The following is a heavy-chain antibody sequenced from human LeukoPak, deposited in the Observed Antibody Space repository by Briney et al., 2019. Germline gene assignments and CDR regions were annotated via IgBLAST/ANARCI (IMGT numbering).Heavy chain of an antibody. V-gene: IGHV3-7*01. Sequence: PGGSLRLSCAASGYTFSRYWMSWVRQAPGKGLEWVADIKEDGNEKHYVDSVKGRFSISRDNAENSLRLQMNSLRVEDTAVYYCARDLGFYTNGVCYSVYDYWGQGTLVTVSS. D-gene: IGHD2-8*01. CDR2: IKEDGNEK. CDR3: ARDLGFYTNGVCYSVYDY. CDR1: GYTFSRYW. J-gene: IGHJ4*02.